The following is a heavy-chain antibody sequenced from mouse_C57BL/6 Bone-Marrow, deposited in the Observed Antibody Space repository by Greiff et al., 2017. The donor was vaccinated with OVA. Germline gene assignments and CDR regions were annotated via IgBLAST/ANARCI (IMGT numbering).Heavy chain of an antibody. V-gene: IGHV14-4*01. D-gene: IGHD1-1*01. CDR1: GFNIKDDY. CDR3: TTGSLYYGSSFAY. J-gene: IGHJ3*01. CDR2: LDPENGDT. Sequence: EVMLVESGAELVRPGASVKLSCTASGFNIKDDYMHWVKQRPEQGLEWIGWLDPENGDTEYASKFQGKATITADTSSNTAYLQLSSLTSEDTAVYYCTTGSLYYGSSFAYWGQGTLVTVSA.